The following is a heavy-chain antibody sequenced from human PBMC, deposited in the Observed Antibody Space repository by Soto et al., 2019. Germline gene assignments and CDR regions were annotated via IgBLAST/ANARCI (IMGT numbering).Heavy chain of an antibody. CDR2: IYPGDSNT. V-gene: IGHV5-51*01. J-gene: IGHJ6*02. CDR1: GYTFTSYW. Sequence: PGESLKISCKGSGYTFTSYWIAWVRQMPGKGLEWIGIIYPGDSNTRYSPSFQGQVTISADKSISTAYLQWSSLKASDTAMYYCARHLSTSYSMDVWGQGTTVTVSS. D-gene: IGHD3-9*01. CDR3: ARHLSTSYSMDV.